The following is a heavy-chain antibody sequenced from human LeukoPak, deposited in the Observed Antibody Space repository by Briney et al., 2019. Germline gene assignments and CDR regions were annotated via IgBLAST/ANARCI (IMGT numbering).Heavy chain of an antibody. CDR2: IYYSGKT. CDR1: SGSMSGHY. D-gene: IGHD3-22*01. Sequence: SETLSLTCTVSSGSMSGHYWSWIRQSPGKGLQWIGYIYYSGKTYYNPSLQSRVTLSVDTSRSHFSLRLASVTAADTALYYCARLLNNDGSGDPDSFVMWAVGTMVTVSS. V-gene: IGHV4-59*11. J-gene: IGHJ3*02. CDR3: ARLLNNDGSGDPDSFVM.